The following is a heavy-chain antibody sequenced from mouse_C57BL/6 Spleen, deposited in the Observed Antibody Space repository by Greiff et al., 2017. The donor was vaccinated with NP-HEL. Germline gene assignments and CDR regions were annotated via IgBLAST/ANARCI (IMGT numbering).Heavy chain of an antibody. J-gene: IGHJ4*01. CDR3: RGEGRLSSYYYAMDY. Sequence: VQLQESGAELVRPGASVTLSCKASGYTFTDYEMHWVKQTPVHGLEWIGAIDPETGGTAYNQKFKGKAILTADKSSSTAYMELRSLTSEDSAVYYCRGEGRLSSYYYAMDYWGQGTSVTVSS. CDR1: GYTFTDYE. D-gene: IGHD2-4*01. CDR2: IDPETGGT. V-gene: IGHV1-15*01.